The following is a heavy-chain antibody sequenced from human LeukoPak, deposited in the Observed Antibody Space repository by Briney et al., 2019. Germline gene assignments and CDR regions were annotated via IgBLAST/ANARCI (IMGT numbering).Heavy chain of an antibody. CDR1: GGSFRGYY. CDR2: INHSGST. Sequence: SETLSLTCAVYGGSFRGYYWSWIRQPPGKGLEWIGEINHSGSTNYNPSLKSRGTISVDTSKKQFSLNLNSVTAADTAVYYCARTSRFDPWGQGTLVTVSS. J-gene: IGHJ5*02. CDR3: ARTSRFDP. V-gene: IGHV4-34*01.